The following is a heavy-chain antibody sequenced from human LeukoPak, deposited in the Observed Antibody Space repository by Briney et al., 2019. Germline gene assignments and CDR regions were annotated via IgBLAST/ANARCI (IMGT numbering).Heavy chain of an antibody. CDR2: ISSSSSYI. Sequence: PGGSLRLSCAASGFTFSSYSMNWVRQAPGKGLEWVSSISSSSSYIYYADSVKGRFTISRDNSKNTLYVQMNSLRAEDTAVYYCARGANGGNSGYYYYGMDVWGQGTTVTVSS. J-gene: IGHJ6*02. CDR3: ARGANGGNSGYYYYGMDV. CDR1: GFTFSSYS. V-gene: IGHV3-21*01. D-gene: IGHD4-23*01.